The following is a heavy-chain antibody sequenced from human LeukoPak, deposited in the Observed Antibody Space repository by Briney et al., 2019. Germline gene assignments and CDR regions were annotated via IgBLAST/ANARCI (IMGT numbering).Heavy chain of an antibody. CDR3: ASGGYGTFDS. Sequence: GESLRISCKGSGYRFASYWISWVRQMPGKGLEWMGIIYPGDSDTRYSPSFHGQVIISADKSISTAYLQWNSLKASDTAMYYCASGGYGTFDSWGQGTLVTVSS. CDR2: IYPGDSDT. CDR1: GYRFASYW. J-gene: IGHJ4*02. V-gene: IGHV5-51*01. D-gene: IGHD5-12*01.